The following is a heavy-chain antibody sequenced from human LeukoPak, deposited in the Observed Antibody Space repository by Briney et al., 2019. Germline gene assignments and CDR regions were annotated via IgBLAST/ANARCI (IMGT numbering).Heavy chain of an antibody. V-gene: IGHV3-7*01. CDR2: IKQDGSEE. J-gene: IGHJ4*02. CDR1: GFTFSSYW. D-gene: IGHD6-13*01. CDR3: ARVAAGPPADFDY. Sequence: GESLRLSCVASGFTFSSYWMTWVRQAPGKGLEWVASIKQDGSEEYYVDSVRGRFSISRDNAKNSLFLQLNSLRAEDTAVYYCARVAAGPPADFDYWGQGTLVTVSS.